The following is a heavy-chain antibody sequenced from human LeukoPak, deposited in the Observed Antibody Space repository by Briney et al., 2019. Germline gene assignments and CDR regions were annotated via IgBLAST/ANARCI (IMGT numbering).Heavy chain of an antibody. D-gene: IGHD2-15*01. CDR2: ISSSSRYI. CDR3: ARDWVVAATAYGMDV. V-gene: IGHV3-21*01. Sequence: PGGSLRLSCAASGFTFSSYSMNWVRQAPGKGLEWVSSISSSSRYIYYADSVKGRFTISRDNAKNSLYVQMNSLRAEDTAVYYCARDWVVAATAYGMDVWGQGTTVTVSS. CDR1: GFTFSSYS. J-gene: IGHJ6*02.